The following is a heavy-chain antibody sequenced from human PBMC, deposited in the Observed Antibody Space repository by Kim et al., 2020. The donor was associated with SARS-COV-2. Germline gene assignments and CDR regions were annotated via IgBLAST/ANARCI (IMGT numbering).Heavy chain of an antibody. D-gene: IGHD6-19*01. CDR2: IIPIFGTA. J-gene: IGHJ4*02. CDR3: ARGGSGWYVDCDY. V-gene: IGHV1-69*13. CDR1: GGTFSSYA. Sequence: SVKVSCKASGGTFSSYAISWVRQAPGQGLEWMGGIIPIFGTANYAQKFQGRVTITADESTSTAYMELSSLRSEDTAVYYCARGGSGWYVDCDYWGQGTLVTVSS.